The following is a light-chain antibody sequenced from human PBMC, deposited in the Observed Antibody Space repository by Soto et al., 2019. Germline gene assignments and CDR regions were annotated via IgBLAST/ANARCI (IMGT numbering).Light chain of an antibody. CDR3: QQYASSET. CDR1: QSVTSSY. CDR2: AAS. V-gene: IGKV3-20*01. Sequence: EIVLTQSPGTLSLSPGERATLSCRASQSVTSSYFAWYQQKPGQAPRLLIYAASTRATGIPDRFSGSGSGTDFTLTISRLEPEVFAVYYCQQYASSETFGQGTKVDIK. J-gene: IGKJ1*01.